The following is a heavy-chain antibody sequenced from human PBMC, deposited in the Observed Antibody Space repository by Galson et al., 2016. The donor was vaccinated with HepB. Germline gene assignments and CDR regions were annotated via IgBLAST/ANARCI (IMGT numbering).Heavy chain of an antibody. Sequence: SLRLSCAASGFTFSRSDMHWVRQPIGKGLEWVSAIGAAGDIYYSGSVKGRFTISRDNAKNSLYLQMNSLRAEDTALYYCARALNSGSYFDYWGQGTLVTVSS. V-gene: IGHV3-13*01. D-gene: IGHD1-26*01. CDR1: GFTFSRSD. CDR2: IGAAGDI. CDR3: ARALNSGSYFDY. J-gene: IGHJ4*02.